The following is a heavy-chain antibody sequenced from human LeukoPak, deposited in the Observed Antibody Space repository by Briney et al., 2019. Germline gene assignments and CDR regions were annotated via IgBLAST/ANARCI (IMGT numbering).Heavy chain of an antibody. J-gene: IGHJ4*02. Sequence: GGSLRLSCAASGFTFSNYWMTWVRRTPGKGLEWVATINVDGSEKKYVDSVKGRFTMSRDNARNAVYLQMESLRVEDTALYCCVRGGHHSVDYWGQGTLVTVST. CDR1: GFTFSNYW. CDR2: INVDGSEK. CDR3: VRGGHHSVDY. D-gene: IGHD2-21*01. V-gene: IGHV3-7*01.